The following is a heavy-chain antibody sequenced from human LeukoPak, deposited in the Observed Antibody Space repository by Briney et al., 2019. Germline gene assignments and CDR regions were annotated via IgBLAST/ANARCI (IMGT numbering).Heavy chain of an antibody. D-gene: IGHD2-2*01. J-gene: IGHJ5*02. CDR1: GGSFSGYH. CDR3: ARSKNHWVVVPAAMGGWFDP. Sequence: SETLSLTCAVYGGSFSGYHWSWIRQPPGKGLEWIGEINHSGSTNYNPSLKSRVTISVDTSKNQFSLKLSSVTAADTAVYYCARSKNHWVVVPAAMGGWFDPWGQGTLVTVSS. V-gene: IGHV4-34*01. CDR2: INHSGST.